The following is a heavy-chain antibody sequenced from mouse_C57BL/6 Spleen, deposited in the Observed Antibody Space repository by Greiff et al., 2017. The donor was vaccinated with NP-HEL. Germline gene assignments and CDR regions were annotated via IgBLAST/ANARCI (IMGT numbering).Heavy chain of an antibody. Sequence: VKVVESGPGLVAPSQSLSITCTVSGFSLTSYAISWVRQPPGKGLEWLGVIWTGGGTNYNSALKSRLSISKDNSKSQVFLKMNSLQTDDTARYYCARNYLGAYYGNYRYFDVWGTGTTVTVSS. CDR2: IWTGGGT. CDR3: ARNYLGAYYGNYRYFDV. D-gene: IGHD2-10*01. V-gene: IGHV2-9-1*01. J-gene: IGHJ1*03. CDR1: GFSLTSYA.